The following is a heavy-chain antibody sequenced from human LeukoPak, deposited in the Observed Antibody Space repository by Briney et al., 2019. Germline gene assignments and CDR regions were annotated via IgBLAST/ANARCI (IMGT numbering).Heavy chain of an antibody. Sequence: PSETLSLTCTVSGGSISSYYWSWIRQPPGKGLEWIGYIYYSGSTNHNPSLKSRVTISVDTSKNQFSLKLSSVTAADTAVYYCARGVHVGYYDSSGSHWGYYYYMDVWGKGTTVTISS. J-gene: IGHJ6*03. CDR3: ARGVHVGYYDSSGSHWGYYYYMDV. CDR2: IYYSGST. D-gene: IGHD3-22*01. CDR1: GGSISSYY. V-gene: IGHV4-59*01.